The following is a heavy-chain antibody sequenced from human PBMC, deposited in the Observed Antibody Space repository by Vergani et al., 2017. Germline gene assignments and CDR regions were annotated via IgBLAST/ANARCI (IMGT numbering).Heavy chain of an antibody. CDR1: VGTFSSYA. D-gene: IGHD3-10*01. CDR3: AREIPGRSFALYNYYMHV. CDR2: IIPIFGTA. J-gene: IGHJ6*03. V-gene: IGHV1-69*01. Sequence: QVQLVQSGAEVKKPGSSVKVSCKASVGTFSSYAISWVRQATGQGLEWMGGIIPIFGTANYAQKSQGGVTITADETTSTAYMELSSLRSQETAVYYCAREIPGRSFALYNYYMHVWSEACTVTVYS.